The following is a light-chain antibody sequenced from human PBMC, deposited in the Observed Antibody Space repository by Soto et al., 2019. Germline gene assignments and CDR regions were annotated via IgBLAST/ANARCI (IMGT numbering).Light chain of an antibody. CDR1: SNDIDAYNY. J-gene: IGLJ3*02. Sequence: QSALTQPPSVSASPGQSITISCTGTSNDIDAYNYVSWYQQSPDKAPKLLIYDVNNRPSGVSTRFSGSQSGNTASPTISGLQAEDEADYYCSSYTKTSALVVFGGGTKLTVL. CDR2: DVN. V-gene: IGLV2-14*01. CDR3: SSYTKTSALVV.